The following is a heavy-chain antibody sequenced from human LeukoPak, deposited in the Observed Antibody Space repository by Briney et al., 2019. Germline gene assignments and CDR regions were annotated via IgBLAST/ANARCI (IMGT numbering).Heavy chain of an antibody. CDR3: ARVKYSGSYPHDY. J-gene: IGHJ4*02. Sequence: GGSLRLSCAASGFTFSDYYMSWIRQAPGKGLEWVSYISSSGSTIYYADSVKGRFTISRDNAKNSLYLQMNSLRAEDTALYYCARVKYSGSYPHDYWGQGTLVTVSS. D-gene: IGHD1-26*01. CDR2: ISSSGSTI. CDR1: GFTFSDYY. V-gene: IGHV3-11*04.